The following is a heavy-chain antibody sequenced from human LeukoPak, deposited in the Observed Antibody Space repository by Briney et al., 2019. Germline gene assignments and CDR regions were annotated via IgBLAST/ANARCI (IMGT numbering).Heavy chain of an antibody. V-gene: IGHV1-8*01. CDR3: ARGHSGSYSSY. CDR2: MNPNNGNT. CDR1: GYTFTSYE. D-gene: IGHD1-26*01. J-gene: IGHJ4*02. Sequence: GASVKVSCKASGYTFTSYEINWVRQATGQGLEWMAWMNPNNGNTAYAQKFQGRVTMTRNTSISTAYMELNSLRSDDTAVYFCARGHSGSYSSYWGQGTLVTVSS.